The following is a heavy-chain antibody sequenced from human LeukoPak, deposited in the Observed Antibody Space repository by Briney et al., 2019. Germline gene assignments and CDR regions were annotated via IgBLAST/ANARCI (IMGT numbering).Heavy chain of an antibody. CDR1: GFTFSSYA. J-gene: IGHJ3*02. CDR3: AKVLAYYYDSSGQVGKYDAFDI. V-gene: IGHV3-23*01. CDR2: ISGSGGST. D-gene: IGHD3-22*01. Sequence: GGSLRLSCAASGFTFSSYAMSWVRQAPGKGLEWVSAISGSGGSTYYADSVKGRFTISRDNSKNTLYLQMNSLRAEDTAVYYRAKVLAYYYDSSGQVGKYDAFDIWGQGTMVTVSS.